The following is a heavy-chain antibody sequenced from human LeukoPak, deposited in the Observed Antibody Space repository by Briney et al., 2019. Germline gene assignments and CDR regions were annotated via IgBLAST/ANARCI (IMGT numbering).Heavy chain of an antibody. CDR3: ARVYSYERSFDS. J-gene: IGHJ4*02. V-gene: IGHV3-66*01. CDR2: IYSGGGT. D-gene: IGHD5-18*01. CDR1: GFTVSSNY. Sequence: GGSLRLSCAASGFTVSSNYMSWVRQAPGKGLDSVSVIYSGGGTYYADSVEGRFTISRDNSKTTLYLQMNSLRAEDTAVYYCARVYSYERSFDSWGQGTLVTVSS.